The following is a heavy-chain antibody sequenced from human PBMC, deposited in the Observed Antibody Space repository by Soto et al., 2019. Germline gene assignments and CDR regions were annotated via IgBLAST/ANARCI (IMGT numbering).Heavy chain of an antibody. CDR1: GYTFTGYY. Sequence: ASVKVSCKASGYTFTGYYMHWVRQAPGQGLEWMGWINPNSGGTNYAQKFQGWVTMTRDTSISKAYMGLSSLRSEDTAVYFCARSNWNDVSYFDYWGQGTLVTVSS. CDR2: INPNSGGT. J-gene: IGHJ4*02. CDR3: ARSNWNDVSYFDY. D-gene: IGHD1-1*01. V-gene: IGHV1-2*04.